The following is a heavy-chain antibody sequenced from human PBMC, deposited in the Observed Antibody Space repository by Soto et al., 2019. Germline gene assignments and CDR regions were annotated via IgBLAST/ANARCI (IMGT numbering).Heavy chain of an antibody. CDR2: ISWNSGSI. V-gene: IGHV3-9*01. CDR3: AKTIVEYSSSSGEK. D-gene: IGHD6-6*01. J-gene: IGHJ4*02. Sequence: PGGSLRLSCAASGFTFDDYAMHWVRQAPGKGLEWVSGISWNSGSIGYADSVKGRFTISRDNAKNSLYLQMNSLRAEDTALYYCAKTIVEYSSSSGEKWGQGTLVTVSS. CDR1: GFTFDDYA.